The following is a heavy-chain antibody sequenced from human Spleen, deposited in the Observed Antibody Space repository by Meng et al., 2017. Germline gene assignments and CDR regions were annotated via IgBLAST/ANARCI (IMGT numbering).Heavy chain of an antibody. CDR1: GGSFSDYY. D-gene: IGHD4-11*01. V-gene: IGHV4-34*01. CDR3: ARGPTTMAHDFDY. Sequence: QGKLKQWGAGLLTPSETLSLTCVFAGGSFSDYYWSWIRQPPGKGLEWIGEINHSGSTNYNPSLESRATISVDTSQNNLSLKLSSVTAADSAVYYCARGPTTMAHDFDYWGQGTLVTVSS. J-gene: IGHJ4*02. CDR2: INHSGST.